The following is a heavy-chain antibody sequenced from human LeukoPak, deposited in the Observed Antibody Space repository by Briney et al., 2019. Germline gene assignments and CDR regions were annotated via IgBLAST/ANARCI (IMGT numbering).Heavy chain of an antibody. Sequence: PSETLSLTCAVSGGSINSGAYSWSWIRQPPGKGLEWIGYIYHSGSTYYNPSLKSRVTISVDRSKNQFSLKLSSVTAADTAVYYCARVVDTAMVNWGQGTLVTVSS. CDR2: IYHSGST. D-gene: IGHD5-18*01. J-gene: IGHJ4*02. V-gene: IGHV4-30-2*01. CDR3: ARVVDTAMVN. CDR1: GGSINSGAYS.